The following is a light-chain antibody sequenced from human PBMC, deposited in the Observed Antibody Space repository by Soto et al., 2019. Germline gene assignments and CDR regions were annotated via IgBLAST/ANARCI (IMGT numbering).Light chain of an antibody. V-gene: IGLV2-11*01. CDR1: GSDVGGYNY. Sequence: QSVLTQPRSVSGSPGQSVTISCTGTGSDVGGYNYVSWYQQHPDKAPKFMIFDVSKRPSGVPDRFSGSKSGNTASLTISGIQAEDESEYNCCAYAGSYVFGTGTKLTVL. CDR2: DVS. J-gene: IGLJ1*01. CDR3: CAYAGSYV.